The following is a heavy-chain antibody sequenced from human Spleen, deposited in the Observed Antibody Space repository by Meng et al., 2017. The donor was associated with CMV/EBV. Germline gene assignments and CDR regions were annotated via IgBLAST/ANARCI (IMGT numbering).Heavy chain of an antibody. CDR3: ARVWGSGYFDY. V-gene: IGHV3-21*01. D-gene: IGHD6-19*01. Sequence: GGSLRLSCAASGFTFSPYSMNWVRQAPEKGLEWVSSIGSDSVYMYYADSVRGRFTVSRDNVKNSLYLQMNSLRAEDTAVYFCARVWGSGYFDYWGRGTLVTVSS. CDR2: IGSDSVYM. CDR1: GFTFSPYS. J-gene: IGHJ4*02.